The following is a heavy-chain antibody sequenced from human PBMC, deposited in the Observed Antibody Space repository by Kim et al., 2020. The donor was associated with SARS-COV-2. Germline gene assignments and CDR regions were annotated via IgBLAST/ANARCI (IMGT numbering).Heavy chain of an antibody. J-gene: IGHJ1*01. CDR1: GYTFTGYY. V-gene: IGHV1-2*02. CDR2: INPNSGGT. Sequence: ASVKVSCKASGYTFTGYYVHWLRQAPGQGLEWMGWINPNSGGTNYAQKFQGRGTMTRDTSITTAYMELSRLTSDDTAVYYCAIDRTGAAGDGVGHWGQGTLVTVSS. D-gene: IGHD4-17*01. CDR3: AIDRTGAAGDGVGH.